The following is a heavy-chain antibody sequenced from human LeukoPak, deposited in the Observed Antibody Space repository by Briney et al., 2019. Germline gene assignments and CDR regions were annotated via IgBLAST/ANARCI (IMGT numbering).Heavy chain of an antibody. CDR3: ARQYSNYFDY. CDR2: IYPRGNT. D-gene: IGHD4-11*01. V-gene: IGHV4-59*01. Sequence: SETLSLTCTVSGGSISSDSWSWIRQPPGEGLEWIGCIYPRGNTDYNPSLKSRVSISVDTSTNQVSLKLNSVTAADTAVYYCARQYSNYFDYWGQGTLVTVSS. CDR1: GGSISSDS. J-gene: IGHJ4*02.